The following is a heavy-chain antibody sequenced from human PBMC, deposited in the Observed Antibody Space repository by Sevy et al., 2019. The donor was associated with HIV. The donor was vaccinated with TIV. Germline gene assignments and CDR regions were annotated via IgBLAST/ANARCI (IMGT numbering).Heavy chain of an antibody. V-gene: IGHV3-9*01. J-gene: IGHJ4*02. D-gene: IGHD3-16*01. CDR3: AKDIRGAPETLDQ. CDR1: GFTFGDLA. CDR2: ITWDSGRI. Sequence: GGSLRLSCAASGFTFGDLAMHWVRQPPGKGLELVSAITWDSGRIVYADSVKGRFTISRDNAKNSLYLQMNSLRTEDTAFYYCAKDIRGAPETLDQWGQGTLVTVSS.